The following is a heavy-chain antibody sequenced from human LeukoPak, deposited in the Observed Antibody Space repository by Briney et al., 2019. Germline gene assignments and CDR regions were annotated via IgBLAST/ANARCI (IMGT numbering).Heavy chain of an antibody. V-gene: IGHV4-39*01. CDR3: ARLLGDFWSGYQTIRYYFDY. D-gene: IGHD3-3*01. Sequence: SETLSLTCTVSGGSISSSSDYWGWIRQPPGKGLEWIGSIYYSGSTYYNPSLKSRVTISVDTSKNQFSLKLSSVTAADTAVYYCARLLGDFWSGYQTIRYYFDYWGQGTLVTVSS. J-gene: IGHJ4*02. CDR1: GGSISSSSDY. CDR2: IYYSGST.